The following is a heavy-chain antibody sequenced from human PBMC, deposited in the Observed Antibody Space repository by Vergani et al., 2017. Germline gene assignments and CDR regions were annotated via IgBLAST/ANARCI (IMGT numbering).Heavy chain of an antibody. D-gene: IGHD3-22*01. CDR2: ISSSSSYI. V-gene: IGHV3-21*01. J-gene: IGHJ4*02. CDR3: ASLSRWDYDSSR. CDR1: GFTFSSYS. Sequence: EVQLVESGGGLIKPGGSLRLSCAASGFTFSSYSMNWVRQAPGKGLEWVSSISSSSSYIYYADSVKGRFTISRDNAKNSLYLQMNSLRAAETAVYYCASLSRWDYDSSRWGQGTLVTVSS.